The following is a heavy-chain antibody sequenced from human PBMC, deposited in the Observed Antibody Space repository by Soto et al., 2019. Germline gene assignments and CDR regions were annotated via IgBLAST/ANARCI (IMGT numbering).Heavy chain of an antibody. D-gene: IGHD6-19*01. J-gene: IGHJ4*02. CDR1: GFTFSSYG. V-gene: IGHV3-33*01. CDR2: IWYDGGNK. CDR3: ARDSHPYSSGWYYFDY. Sequence: LRLSCAASGFTFSSYGMHWVRQAPGKGLEWVAVIWYDGGNKYYADSVKGRFTISRDNSKNTLYLQMNSLRAEDTAVYYCARDSHPYSSGWYYFDYWGQGTLVTVSS.